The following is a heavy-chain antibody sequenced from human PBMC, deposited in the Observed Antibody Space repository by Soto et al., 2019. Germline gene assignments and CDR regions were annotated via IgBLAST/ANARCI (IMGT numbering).Heavy chain of an antibody. J-gene: IGHJ3*02. CDR1: GCTFSSYA. D-gene: IGHD2-2*01. CDR2: LSGSGRST. Sequence: GGSLRLSGAAAGCTFSSYAMSGGRQSPGQGLQRVLALSGSGRSTYYAACAKARFTISRDNSKNTLYLQQNSVRAQATPVSSCATAPSTLVNPGDAFDIWGQGTMVTASS. V-gene: IGHV3-23*01. CDR3: ATAPSTLVNPGDAFDI.